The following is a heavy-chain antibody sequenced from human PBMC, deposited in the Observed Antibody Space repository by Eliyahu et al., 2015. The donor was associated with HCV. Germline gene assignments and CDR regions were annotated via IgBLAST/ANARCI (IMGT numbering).Heavy chain of an antibody. CDR3: AREGTTHFDY. Sequence: EVQLVESGGGLVHPGGSLRLSCVVSGFTVSSNYMSWVRQAPGKGLEWVSVIYSGGSTYYADSVKGRFTISRDNSKNTLYLQMNRLRAEDSAVYYCAREGTTHFDYWGQGTLVTVSS. CDR1: GFTVSSNY. CDR2: IYSGGST. J-gene: IGHJ4*02. V-gene: IGHV3-66*01. D-gene: IGHD1-7*01.